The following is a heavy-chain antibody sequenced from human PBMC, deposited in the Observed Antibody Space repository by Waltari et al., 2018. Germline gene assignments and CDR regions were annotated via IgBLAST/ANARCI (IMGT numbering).Heavy chain of an antibody. J-gene: IGHJ4*02. V-gene: IGHV3-30*18. D-gene: IGHD3-3*01. CDR2: ISYDESNK. Sequence: QVQLVESGGGVVQPGRSLSLSCTASGFTFSSYGMHWVRQAPGKGLEWVAVISYDESNKFYGDSVKGRFTISRDNSKNTLYLQMHSLRAEDTAVYYCAKVQDTDLYYFENWGQGTLVTVSS. CDR1: GFTFSSYG. CDR3: AKVQDTDLYYFEN.